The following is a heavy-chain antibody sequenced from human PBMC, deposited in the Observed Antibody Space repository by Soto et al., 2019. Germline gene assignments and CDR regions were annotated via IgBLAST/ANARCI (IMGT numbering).Heavy chain of an antibody. CDR1: GFTFSSHS. Sequence: QVQLVESGGGVVQPGRSLRLSCAASGFTFSSHSIQWVRQAPGKGLEWVADISYDGSITYYADSVKGRFTISRDNSKDTAYLQMNSLRAEDKAVFYCAREWSTSGNLDYWGQGTLVIVCS. CDR2: ISYDGSIT. V-gene: IGHV3-30-3*01. D-gene: IGHD3-10*01. CDR3: AREWSTSGNLDY. J-gene: IGHJ4*02.